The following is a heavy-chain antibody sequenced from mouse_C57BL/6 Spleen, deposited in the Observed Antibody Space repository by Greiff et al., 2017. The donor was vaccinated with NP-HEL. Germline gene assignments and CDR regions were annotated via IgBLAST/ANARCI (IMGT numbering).Heavy chain of an antibody. D-gene: IGHD2-1*01. J-gene: IGHJ4*01. CDR3: TRAGGNYFYYAMDY. CDR2: ISSGGDYI. V-gene: IGHV5-9-1*02. Sequence: EVQLVESGEGLVKPGGSLKLSCAASGFTFSSYAMSWVRPTPEKRLAWVAYISSGGDYIYYADTVQGRFTISRDNARNTLYLQMSSLKAEDTAMYYCTRAGGNYFYYAMDYWGQGTSVTVSS. CDR1: GFTFSSYA.